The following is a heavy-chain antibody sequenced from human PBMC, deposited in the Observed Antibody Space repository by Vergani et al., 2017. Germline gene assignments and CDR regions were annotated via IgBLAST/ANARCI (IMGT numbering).Heavy chain of an antibody. V-gene: IGHV4-39*01. CDR3: ARCFRDEGMIYGGTVENWFDP. D-gene: IGHD3-22*01. Sequence: QLQLQESGPGLVKPSETLSLTCTVSGGSITYGAFYWGWIRQSPGKGLEWIGSIYYSENKFYNPSLESRVTLSIDTTENQFSLKLKSVTAADTAVYYCARCFRDEGMIYGGTVENWFDPRVEGTLVTVSS. J-gene: IGHJ5*02. CDR2: IYYSENK. CDR1: GGSITYGAFY.